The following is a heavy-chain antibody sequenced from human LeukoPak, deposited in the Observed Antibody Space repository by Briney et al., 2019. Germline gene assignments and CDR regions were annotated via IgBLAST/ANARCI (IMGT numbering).Heavy chain of an antibody. Sequence: GASVKVSSKASGYTFTGYYTHWVRQAPGQGLEWMGRINPNSGGTNYAQKFQGRVTMTRDTSISTAYMELSMLRSDDTAVYYCARGLRYGSGSYSDYWGQGTLVTVCS. D-gene: IGHD3-10*01. CDR1: GYTFTGYY. CDR2: INPNSGGT. V-gene: IGHV1-2*06. J-gene: IGHJ4*02. CDR3: ARGLRYGSGSYSDY.